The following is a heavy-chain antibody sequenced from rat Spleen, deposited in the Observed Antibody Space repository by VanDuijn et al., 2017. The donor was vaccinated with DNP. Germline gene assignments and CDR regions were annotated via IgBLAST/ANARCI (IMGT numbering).Heavy chain of an antibody. D-gene: IGHD1-8*01. CDR1: GFNFSNYD. CDR3: TTDNYSAPFDY. Sequence: EVQLVESGGGLVQPGRSLKFPCAASGFNFSNYDMAWVRQAPKKGLEWVATITASSGTTYYRDSVKGRFAISTDNAKNTLYLQMDSLRSEDTATYYCTTDNYSAPFDYWGQGVMVTVSS. CDR2: ITASSGTT. V-gene: IGHV5-27*01. J-gene: IGHJ2*01.